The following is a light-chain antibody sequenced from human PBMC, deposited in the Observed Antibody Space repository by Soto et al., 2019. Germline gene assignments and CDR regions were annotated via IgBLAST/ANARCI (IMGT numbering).Light chain of an antibody. CDR3: QQYGSSPLT. Sequence: DIQMSQSPSSLSASVGDRVTITCRAAESISRHLNWYQQKPGRAPDLLIYAASSRATGIPDRFSGSGSGTDFTLTISRLEPEDFAVYYCQQYGSSPLTFGGGTKVDIK. CDR2: AAS. CDR1: ESISRH. J-gene: IGKJ4*01. V-gene: IGKV1-39*01.